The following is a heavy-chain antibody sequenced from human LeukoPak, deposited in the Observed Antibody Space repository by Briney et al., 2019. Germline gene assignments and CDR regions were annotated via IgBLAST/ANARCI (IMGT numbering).Heavy chain of an antibody. CDR1: GGSISSSGYY. CDR2: ISYSGTT. D-gene: IGHD4-11*01. J-gene: IGHJ6*03. V-gene: IGHV4-39*07. Sequence: PSETLSLTCTVSGGSISSSGYYWGWIRQPPGKGLEWIGSISYSGTTYYNPSLKSRVTISVDTSKNQFSLKLSSVTAADTAVYYCARLDEVDATTTDYYYMDVWGKGTTVTVSS. CDR3: ARLDEVDATTTDYYYMDV.